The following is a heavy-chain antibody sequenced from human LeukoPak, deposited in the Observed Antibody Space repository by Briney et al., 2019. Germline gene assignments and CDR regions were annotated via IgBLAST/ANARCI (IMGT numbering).Heavy chain of an antibody. V-gene: IGHV3-7*01. CDR1: GFTFSSYY. D-gene: IGHD3-10*01. Sequence: PGEPLILSCAASGFTFSSYYLSWFRQPPGKGLEWLASIKHDGRDNYYVSSVKSRFTISRDTAKNSFSLQMNSMTAEDTAVYYCAMSGFLWFGEGKLDYWGQGTLVTVSS. CDR2: IKHDGRDN. CDR3: AMSGFLWFGEGKLDY. J-gene: IGHJ4*02.